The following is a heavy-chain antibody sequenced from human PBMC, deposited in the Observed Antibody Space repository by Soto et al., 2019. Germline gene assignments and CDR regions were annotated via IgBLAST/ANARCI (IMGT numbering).Heavy chain of an antibody. V-gene: IGHV4-39*01. J-gene: IGHJ5*02. CDR2: IYYSGST. CDR3: ARASRQYFDGVVWFDP. D-gene: IGHD3-9*01. Sequence: SETLSLTCTASGGSISSSIYYWGWIRQPPGKGLEWIGSIYYSGSTYYNSSLKSRVTISVDTSKKQFSLNLSSVTAADTAVYYFARASRQYFDGVVWFDPCGQCSVVRSPQ. CDR1: GGSISSSIYY.